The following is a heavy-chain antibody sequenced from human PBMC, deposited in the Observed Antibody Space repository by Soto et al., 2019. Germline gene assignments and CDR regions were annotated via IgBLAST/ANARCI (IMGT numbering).Heavy chain of an antibody. J-gene: IGHJ4*02. V-gene: IGHV1-3*01. Sequence: ASVKVSCKASGYTFTSYAMHWVRQAPGQRLEWMGWINAGNGNTKYSQKFQGRVTITRDTSASTAYMELSSLRSEDTAVYYCARVYSSGWFYYFDYWGQGTLVTVSS. CDR3: ARVYSSGWFYYFDY. CDR2: INAGNGNT. D-gene: IGHD6-19*01. CDR1: GYTFTSYA.